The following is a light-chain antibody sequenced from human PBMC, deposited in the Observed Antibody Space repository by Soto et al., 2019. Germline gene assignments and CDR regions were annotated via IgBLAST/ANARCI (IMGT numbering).Light chain of an antibody. CDR3: QQYFRHAT. CDR1: QTISSW. J-gene: IGKJ1*01. Sequence: DIQMTQSPSTLSGSVGDRVTITCRASQTISSWLAWYQQKPGKDPKLLIYKASTLKSGVPSRFSGSGPGTEFTLTISSLQPDDFATYYCQQYFRHATFGQGTKVDIK. V-gene: IGKV1-5*03. CDR2: KAS.